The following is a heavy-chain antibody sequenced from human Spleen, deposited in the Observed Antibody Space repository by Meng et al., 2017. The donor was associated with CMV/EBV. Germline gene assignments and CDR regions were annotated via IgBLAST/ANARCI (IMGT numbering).Heavy chain of an antibody. CDR3: ARGGSYSGYDWYFDY. CDR2: IWYDGSNK. CDR1: GFTFSTYG. V-gene: IGHV3-33*01. Sequence: GESLKISCAASGFTFSTYGMHWVRQAPGKGLEWVAVIWYDGSNKYYADSVKGRFTISRDNSKNTLYLQMNSLRAEDTAVYYCARGGSYSGYDWYFDYWGQGTLVTVSS. D-gene: IGHD5-12*01. J-gene: IGHJ4*02.